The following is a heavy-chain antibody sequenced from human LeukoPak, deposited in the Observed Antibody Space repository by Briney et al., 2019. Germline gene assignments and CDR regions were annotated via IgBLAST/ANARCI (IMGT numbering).Heavy chain of an antibody. D-gene: IGHD6-19*01. J-gene: IGHJ4*02. CDR3: ARDSRGIAVAGTRFDY. V-gene: IGHV1-69*13. CDR1: GGTFSSYA. Sequence: SVKVSCKASGGTFSSYAISWVRQAPGQGLEWMGGIIPIFGTANYAQKFQGRVTITADESTSTAYMELSSLRSEDTAVYYCARDSRGIAVAGTRFDYWGQGTLVTVSS. CDR2: IIPIFGTA.